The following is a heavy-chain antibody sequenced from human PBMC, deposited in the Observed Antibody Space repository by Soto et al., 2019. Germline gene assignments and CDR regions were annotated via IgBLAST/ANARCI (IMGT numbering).Heavy chain of an antibody. CDR1: GGSISSYY. J-gene: IGHJ4*02. V-gene: IGHV4-59*08. CDR2: IYYSGST. D-gene: IGHD2-15*01. Sequence: SETLSLTCTVSGGSISSYYWSWIRQPPGKGLEWIGYIYYSGSTNYNPSLKSRVTMSVDTSKNQFSLKLSSVTAADTAVYYCARGPVPNCSGGSCYSFGVDYWGQGTLVTVSS. CDR3: ARGPVPNCSGGSCYSFGVDY.